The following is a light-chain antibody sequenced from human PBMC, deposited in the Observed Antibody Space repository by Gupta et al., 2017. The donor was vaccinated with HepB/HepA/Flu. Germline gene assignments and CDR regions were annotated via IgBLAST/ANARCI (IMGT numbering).Light chain of an antibody. CDR3: GTWDSNLSAWV. V-gene: IGLV1-51*02. J-gene: IGLJ3*02. CDR2: ENN. Sequence: RSNSGNNFVSWYQHLSVPVPKLLIYENNKRPSGIPDRFSGSKSGTSATLGITGLQIGDEADYYCGTWDSNLSAWVFGGGTKLTVL. CDR1: RSNSGNNF.